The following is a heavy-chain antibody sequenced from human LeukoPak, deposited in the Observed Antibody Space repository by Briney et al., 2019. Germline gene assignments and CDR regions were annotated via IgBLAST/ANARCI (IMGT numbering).Heavy chain of an antibody. V-gene: IGHV4-34*01. CDR2: INHSGST. CDR1: GGSFSGYY. J-gene: IGHJ4*02. Sequence: SETLSLTCAVYGGSFSGYYWSWIRQPPGKGLEWIGEINHSGSTNYNPSLKSRVTISVDTSKNQFSLKLSSVTAADTAVYCCARRGYGGPFDYWGQGTLVTVSS. D-gene: IGHD5-12*01. CDR3: ARRGYGGPFDY.